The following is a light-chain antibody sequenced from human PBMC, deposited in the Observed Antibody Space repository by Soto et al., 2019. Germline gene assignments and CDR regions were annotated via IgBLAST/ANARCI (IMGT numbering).Light chain of an antibody. CDR3: RQVLQTPT. CDR2: LGS. J-gene: IGKJ3*01. V-gene: IGKV2-28*01. CDR1: KSLLHSNGYNY. Sequence: DIVMTQSPLSLPVTPGEPASISCRASKSLLHSNGYNYLDWDLQKTWQSPQLLIYLGSNRAFVVWERFSGSGSGTDVTMKISRVEAEDVGVYYCRQVLQTPTFGPGTKVDIK.